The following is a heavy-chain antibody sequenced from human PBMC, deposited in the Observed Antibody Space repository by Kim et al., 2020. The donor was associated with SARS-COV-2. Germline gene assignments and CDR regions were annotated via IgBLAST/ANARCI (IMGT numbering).Heavy chain of an antibody. CDR3: ARGVGSGFDY. Sequence: GTSEAQKFQGRVTMTRDTSISTAYMELSRLRSDDTAVYYCARGVGSGFDYWGQGTLVTVSS. J-gene: IGHJ4*02. CDR2: GT. V-gene: IGHV1-2*02. D-gene: IGHD2-2*01.